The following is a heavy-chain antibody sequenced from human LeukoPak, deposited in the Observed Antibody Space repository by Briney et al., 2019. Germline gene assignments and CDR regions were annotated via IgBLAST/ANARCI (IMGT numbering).Heavy chain of an antibody. V-gene: IGHV4-34*01. CDR1: GGSFSGYY. CDR2: INHSGST. J-gene: IGHJ3*02. CDR3: AGPPGVTPRGAFDI. Sequence: PSETLSLTCAVYGGSFSGYYWSWIRQPPGKGLEWIGEINHSGSTNYNPSLKSRVTISVDTSKNQFSLKLSSVTAADTAVYYCAGPPGVTPRGAFDIWGQGTMVTVSS. D-gene: IGHD2-21*02.